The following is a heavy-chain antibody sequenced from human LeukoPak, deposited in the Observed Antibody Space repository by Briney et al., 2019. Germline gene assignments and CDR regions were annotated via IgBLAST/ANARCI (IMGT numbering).Heavy chain of an antibody. Sequence: PSGTLSLTCAVSGGSISSSNWWSWVRQPPGKGLEWIGEIYHSGSTNYNPSLKSRVTISVDKSKNQFSLKLSSVTAADTAVYYCARDCISTSCPPPNYYYRMDVWGQGTTVTVSS. J-gene: IGHJ6*02. CDR1: GGSISSSNW. V-gene: IGHV4-4*02. CDR2: IYHSGST. D-gene: IGHD2-2*01. CDR3: ARDCISTSCPPPNYYYRMDV.